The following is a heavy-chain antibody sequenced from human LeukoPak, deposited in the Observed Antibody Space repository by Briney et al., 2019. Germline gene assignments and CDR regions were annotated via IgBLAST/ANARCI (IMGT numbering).Heavy chain of an antibody. Sequence: GGSLRLSCAASRFTFSNYAMSWVRQAPGKGLEWVSAISGSGGITYYADSVKGRFTISRDNSKNTLYLRMNSLRAEDTAVYYCAKEGCGSSWNADFDYWGQGTLVIVSS. CDR2: ISGSGGIT. CDR3: AKEGCGSSWNADFDY. V-gene: IGHV3-23*01. J-gene: IGHJ4*02. CDR1: RFTFSNYA. D-gene: IGHD6-13*01.